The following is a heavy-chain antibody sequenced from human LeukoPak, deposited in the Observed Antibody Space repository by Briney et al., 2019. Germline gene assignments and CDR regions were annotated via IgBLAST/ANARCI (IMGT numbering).Heavy chain of an antibody. D-gene: IGHD2/OR15-2a*01. CDR2: INRDGSSI. CDR3: AREARRGVYFYDAFDI. V-gene: IGHV3-74*01. J-gene: IGHJ3*02. Sequence: GGSLRLSCAASGFSASSHWMHWVRQAPGKGLVWVSRINRDGSSISYADSVQGRFTISRDNGKNTVDLQINSLRVDDTAVYFRAREARRGVYFYDAFDIWGQGTLVSVSS. CDR1: GFSASSHW.